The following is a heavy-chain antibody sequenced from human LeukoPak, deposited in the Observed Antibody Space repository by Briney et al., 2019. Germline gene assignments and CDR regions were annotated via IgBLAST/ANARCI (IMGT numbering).Heavy chain of an antibody. D-gene: IGHD6-19*01. J-gene: IGHJ4*02. CDR1: GGSISSYY. CDR3: ASSPLYSSGWYGSV. CDR2: IYYSGST. V-gene: IGHV4-59*01. Sequence: SETLSLTCTVSGGSISSYYWSWIRQPPGTGLEWIGYIYYSGSTSYNPSLKRRVTISVDTSKNQFSLKLSSVTAADTAVYYCASSPLYSSGWYGSVWGQGTLVTVFS.